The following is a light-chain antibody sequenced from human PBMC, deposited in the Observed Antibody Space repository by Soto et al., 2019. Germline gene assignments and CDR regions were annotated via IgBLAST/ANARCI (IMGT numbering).Light chain of an antibody. V-gene: IGKV1-9*01. CDR3: QQLNTYSS. CDR1: QGINTY. Sequence: DIQLTQSPSFLSASVGDRVTITCRASQGINTYLAWYQQKPGKAPKVLIYDASNLHSGVPSRFSGSGSGTEFTLTISSLQPEDFATYVCQQLNTYSSFGGGTKVEIK. CDR2: DAS. J-gene: IGKJ4*01.